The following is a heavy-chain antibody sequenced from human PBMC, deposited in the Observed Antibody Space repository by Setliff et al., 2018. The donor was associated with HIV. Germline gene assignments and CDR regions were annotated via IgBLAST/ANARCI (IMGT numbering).Heavy chain of an antibody. CDR3: ARGRVPGNY. Sequence: GGSLRLSCAASGFTFSDYQMNWVRQAPGKGLEWISYISGSGGTKDYADSVKGRFTSSRDNAKNSLYLQMNSLRAEDTAFYYCARGRVPGNYWGQGTLVTVSS. CDR1: GFTFSDYQ. V-gene: IGHV3-48*03. J-gene: IGHJ4*02. D-gene: IGHD2-2*01. CDR2: ISGSGGTK.